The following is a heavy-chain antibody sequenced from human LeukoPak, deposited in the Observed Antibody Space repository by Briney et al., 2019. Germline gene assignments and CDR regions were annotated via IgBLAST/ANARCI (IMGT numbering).Heavy chain of an antibody. CDR2: IYSGGST. CDR1: GITVSSNY. V-gene: IGHV3-53*01. CDR3: AKASAVRGYYYYGMDV. D-gene: IGHD3-10*02. Sequence: PGGSLRLSCAASGITVSSNYMTWVRQAPGKGLEWVSVIYSGGSTYYADSVKGRFTISRDNSKNTLYLQMNSLRAEDTAIYYCAKASAVRGYYYYGMDVWGQGTTVTVSS. J-gene: IGHJ6*02.